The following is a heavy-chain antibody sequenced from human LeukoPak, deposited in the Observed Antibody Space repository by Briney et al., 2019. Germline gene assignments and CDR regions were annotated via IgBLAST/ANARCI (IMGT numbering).Heavy chain of an antibody. V-gene: IGHV4-59*01. J-gene: IGHJ3*01. D-gene: IGHD3-22*01. CDR3: ARRSDYYDILNL. CDR2: IYYTGST. CDR1: GGSISNYY. Sequence: SETLSLTCTVSGGSISNYYWTWIRQPPGKGLEWIGYIYYTGSTNYNPSLKSRVTISVDTSKNQFSLKLSSVTDADTAVYYCARRSDYYDILNLWGQGTMVTVSS.